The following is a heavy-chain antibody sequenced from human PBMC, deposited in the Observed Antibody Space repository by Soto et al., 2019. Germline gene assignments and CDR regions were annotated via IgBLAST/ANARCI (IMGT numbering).Heavy chain of an antibody. CDR2: ISAYNGNT. Sequence: ASVKVSCKASGYTFTSYGISWVRQAPGQGHEWMGWISAYNGNTNYAQKLQGRVTMTTDTSTSTAYMELRSLRSDDTAVYYCARDGSPGYYYDSSGYPDYWGQGTLVTVSS. D-gene: IGHD3-22*01. CDR3: ARDGSPGYYYDSSGYPDY. J-gene: IGHJ4*02. CDR1: GYTFTSYG. V-gene: IGHV1-18*04.